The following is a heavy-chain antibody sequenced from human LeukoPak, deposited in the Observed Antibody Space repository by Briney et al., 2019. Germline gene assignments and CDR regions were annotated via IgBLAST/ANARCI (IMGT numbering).Heavy chain of an antibody. CDR3: ARGPTYYDFWSGYYTGNY. Sequence: GGSLRLSCAASGFTFSSYGMHWVRQAPGKGLEWVAVIWYDGSNKYYADSVKGRFTISRDNSKNTLYLQMNNLRAEDTAVYYCARGPTYYDFWSGYYTGNYWGQGTLVTVSS. J-gene: IGHJ4*02. CDR2: IWYDGSNK. D-gene: IGHD3-3*01. CDR1: GFTFSSYG. V-gene: IGHV3-33*01.